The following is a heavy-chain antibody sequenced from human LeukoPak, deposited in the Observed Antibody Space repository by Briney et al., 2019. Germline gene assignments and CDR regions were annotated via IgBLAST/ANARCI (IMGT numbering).Heavy chain of an antibody. Sequence: GGSLRLSCAASGFTFSGYSMNWVRQAPGNGLEWVSYISSRSSTIYYADSVKGRFAISRDNSKGTLYLQMNSLRAEDTAVYYCAKDHNSGWYRLGDYWGQGTLVTVSS. D-gene: IGHD6-19*01. CDR1: GFTFSGYS. CDR2: ISSRSSTI. CDR3: AKDHNSGWYRLGDY. J-gene: IGHJ4*02. V-gene: IGHV3-48*01.